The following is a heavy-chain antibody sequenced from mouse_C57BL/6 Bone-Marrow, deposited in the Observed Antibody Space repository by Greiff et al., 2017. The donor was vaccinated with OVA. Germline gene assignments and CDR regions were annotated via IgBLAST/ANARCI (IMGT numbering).Heavy chain of an antibody. D-gene: IGHD2-4*01. CDR3: ARGAPIYYDYDDYAMDY. CDR2: IDPSDSYT. V-gene: IGHV1-59*01. Sequence: QVHVKQSGAELVRPGTSVKLSCKASGYTFTSYWMHWVKQRPGQGLEWIGVIDPSDSYTNYNQKFKGKATLSVDTSSSTAYMQLSSLTSEDSAVYYCARGAPIYYDYDDYAMDYWGQGTSVTVSS. CDR1: GYTFTSYW. J-gene: IGHJ4*01.